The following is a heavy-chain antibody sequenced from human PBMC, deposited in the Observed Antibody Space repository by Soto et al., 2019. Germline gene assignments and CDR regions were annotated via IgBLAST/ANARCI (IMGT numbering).Heavy chain of an antibody. J-gene: IGHJ6*02. Sequence: PSETLSLTCAVYGGSFSGYYWSWIRQPPGKGLEWSGEINHSGSTNYNPSLKSRVTISVDTSKNQFSLKLSSVTAAYTAVYYCARVSVVVTATYYYYGMDVWGQGPTGTVS. D-gene: IGHD2-21*02. CDR1: GGSFSGYY. V-gene: IGHV4-34*01. CDR2: INHSGST. CDR3: ARVSVVVTATYYYYGMDV.